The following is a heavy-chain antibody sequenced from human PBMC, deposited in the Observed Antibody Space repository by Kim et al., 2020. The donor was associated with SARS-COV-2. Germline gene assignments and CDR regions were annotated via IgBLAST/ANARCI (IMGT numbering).Heavy chain of an antibody. Sequence: GGSLRLSCTASGFTFSNSAMSWVRQAPGKGLEWVSAINSGGATWYPDSVKGRFTISRDNSKNTLFLQMSSLRAEDTAIYYCAKDRSFPNDLFDVWGQGTLVTVSS. J-gene: IGHJ4*02. CDR1: GFTFSNSA. D-gene: IGHD3-16*02. CDR3: AKDRSFPNDLFDV. CDR2: INSGGAT. V-gene: IGHV3-23*01.